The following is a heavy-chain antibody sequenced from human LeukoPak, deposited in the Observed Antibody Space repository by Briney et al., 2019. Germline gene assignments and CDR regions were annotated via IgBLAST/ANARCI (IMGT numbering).Heavy chain of an antibody. CDR2: IFPGDSDT. D-gene: IGHD3-9*01. Sequence: GESLKISGKGSGYSFTSYWIGWVRQMPGKGLEWMGIIFPGDSDTRYSPSFQGQVTISSDKSISTAYLQWSSLKASDTAMYYCARHDTRSGLLTGYYQGVLNYWGQGTLVTVSS. CDR3: ARHDTRSGLLTGYYQGVLNY. J-gene: IGHJ4*02. V-gene: IGHV5-51*01. CDR1: GYSFTSYW.